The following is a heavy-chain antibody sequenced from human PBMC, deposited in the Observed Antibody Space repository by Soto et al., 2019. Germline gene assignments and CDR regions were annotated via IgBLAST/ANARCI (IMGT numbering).Heavy chain of an antibody. CDR1: GFRFTTYW. CDR2: IYPGDSDT. CDR3: ATISVVRGPTGSMDV. V-gene: IGHV5-51*01. J-gene: IGHJ6*02. D-gene: IGHD3-10*01. Sequence: RGESLKISCMGSGFRFTTYWIAWVRQMPGKGLECMGIIYPGDSDTKYSPSFQGQVTISADKSINTAYLQWSSLKASDTAMYYCATISVVRGPTGSMDVRGQGTAVTVSS.